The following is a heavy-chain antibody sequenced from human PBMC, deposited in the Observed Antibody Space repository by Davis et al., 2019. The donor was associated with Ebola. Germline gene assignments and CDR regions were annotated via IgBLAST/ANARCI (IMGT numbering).Heavy chain of an antibody. CDR1: VITFSSYA. D-gene: IGHD3-22*01. J-gene: IGHJ6*04. CDR3: AKGLKSYYYDSSGSSFYYYFGMDV. CDR2: IKQDGSEK. Sequence: GESLKISCADSVITFSSYAMTWVRQAPGKRPEWVANIKQDGSEKYYVDSAQGRFAISRDNAKKSFYLQMNSLRAEDTAVYYCAKGLKSYYYDSSGSSFYYYFGMDVWGKGTTVTVSS. V-gene: IGHV3-7*03.